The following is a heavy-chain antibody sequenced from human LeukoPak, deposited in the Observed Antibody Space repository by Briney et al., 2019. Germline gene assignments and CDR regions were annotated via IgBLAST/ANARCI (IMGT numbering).Heavy chain of an antibody. CDR3: ARDLDSLYGDSSYGMDV. Sequence: QPGGSLRLSCAASGFTFSSYAMSWVRQAPGKGLEWVSAISGSGGSTYYADSVKGRFTISRDNSKNTLYLQMNSLRAEDTAVYYCARDLDSLYGDSSYGMDVWGQGTTVTVSS. V-gene: IGHV3-23*01. CDR1: GFTFSSYA. CDR2: ISGSGGST. J-gene: IGHJ6*02. D-gene: IGHD4-17*01.